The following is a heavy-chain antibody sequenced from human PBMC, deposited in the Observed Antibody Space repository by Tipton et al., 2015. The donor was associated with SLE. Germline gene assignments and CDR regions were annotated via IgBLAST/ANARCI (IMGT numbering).Heavy chain of an antibody. D-gene: IGHD6-19*01. CDR3: VRYNSGWSWFDP. Sequence: TLSLTCSVAGDLVSNSHWSWIRQSAGKGLEWIGRIYSSGTVNYKPSLQSRVTMSLDTSKNQISLNLTSVTAADTAVYYCVRYNSGWSWFDPWGQGTLVTVSS. V-gene: IGHV4-4*07. CDR1: GDLVSNSH. J-gene: IGHJ5*02. CDR2: IYSSGTV.